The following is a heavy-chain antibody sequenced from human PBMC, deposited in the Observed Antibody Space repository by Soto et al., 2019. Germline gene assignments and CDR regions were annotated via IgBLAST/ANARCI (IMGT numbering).Heavy chain of an antibody. CDR1: GYTLITNG. CDR3: ARGEVAYYVDH. CDR2: ISAYNGNT. V-gene: IGHV1-18*01. Sequence: GASVKGSCKASGYTLITNGITWVRQAPGQGRERMGWISAYNGNTNYAQKFQDRVTMTTDTTTSTAYMKLRSLRSNDTAVYYCARGEVAYYVDHWGQGTLVTVSS. D-gene: IGHD5-12*01. J-gene: IGHJ4*02.